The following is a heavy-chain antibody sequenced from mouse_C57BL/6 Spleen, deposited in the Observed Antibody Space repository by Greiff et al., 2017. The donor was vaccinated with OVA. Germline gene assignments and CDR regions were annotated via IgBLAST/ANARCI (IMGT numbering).Heavy chain of an antibody. V-gene: IGHV5-17*01. D-gene: IGHD1-1*01. J-gene: IGHJ1*03. CDR2: ISSGSSTI. CDR3: ARPFTTVVANRYFDV. CDR1: GFTFSDYG. Sequence: EVKLVESGGGLVKPGGSLKLSCAASGFTFSDYGMHWVRQAPEKGLEWVAYISSGSSTIYYADTVKGRFTISRDNAKNTLFLQMTSLRSEDTAMYYCARPFTTVVANRYFDVWGTGTTVTVSS.